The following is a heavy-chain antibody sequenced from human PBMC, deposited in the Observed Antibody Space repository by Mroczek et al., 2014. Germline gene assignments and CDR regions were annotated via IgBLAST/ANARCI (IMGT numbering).Heavy chain of an antibody. D-gene: IGHD3-3*01. V-gene: IGHV3-23*04. CDR3: AKLAQHRFGHGVVIPGAEYFQH. CDR2: ISGSGGST. J-gene: IGHJ1*01. CDR1: GFTFSSYA. Sequence: VQLVESGGGLVQPGGSLRLSCAASGFTFSSYAMSWVRQAPGKGLEWVSAISGSGGSTYYADSVKGRFTISRDNSKNTLYLQMNSLRAEDTAVYYCAKLAQHRFGHGVVIPGAEYFQHWGQGTPGHRLL.